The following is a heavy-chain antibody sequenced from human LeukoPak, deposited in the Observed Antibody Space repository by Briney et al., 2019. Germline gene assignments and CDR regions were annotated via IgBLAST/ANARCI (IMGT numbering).Heavy chain of an antibody. V-gene: IGHV1-69*05. D-gene: IGHD3-3*01. CDR2: IIPIFGTA. CDR3: ARGQLEWLLGYYYYMDV. CDR1: GGSFSRLS. J-gene: IGHJ6*03. Sequence: GASVKVSCKASGGSFSRLSISWVRQAPGQGLEWMGGIIPIFGTANYAQKFQGRVTITTDESTGTAYMELSSLRSEDTAVYYCARGQLEWLLGYYYYMDVWGKGTTVTVSS.